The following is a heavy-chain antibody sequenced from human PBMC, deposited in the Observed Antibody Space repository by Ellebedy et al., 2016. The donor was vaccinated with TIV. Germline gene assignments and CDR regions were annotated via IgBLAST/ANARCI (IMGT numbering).Heavy chain of an antibody. CDR1: GGTFRSHA. CDR3: ARMGGYHYASWCDP. CDR2: IMAIFGTV. Sequence: SVKVSCKASGGTFRSHAISWVRQAPGQGLEWMGGIMAIFGTVHYAQKFQGRVTITADEFTSTAYMELSSLRSEETAVYYCARMGGYHYASWCDPWGQGTLVTVSS. V-gene: IGHV1-69*13. J-gene: IGHJ5*02. D-gene: IGHD3-16*01.